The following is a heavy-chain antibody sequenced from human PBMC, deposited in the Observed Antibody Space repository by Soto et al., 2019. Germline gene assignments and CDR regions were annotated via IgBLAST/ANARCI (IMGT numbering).Heavy chain of an antibody. Sequence: EVQLLESGGGLVQPGGSLRLSCAASGFTFSSYAMSWVRQAPGKGLAWVSAISGSGGSTYYADSVKGRFTISRDNSKNTLYLQMNSLRAEDTAGYYCAKVIAAAGTGYWFDPWGQGTLVTVSS. J-gene: IGHJ5*02. V-gene: IGHV3-23*01. CDR1: GFTFSSYA. CDR3: AKVIAAAGTGYWFDP. CDR2: ISGSGGST. D-gene: IGHD6-13*01.